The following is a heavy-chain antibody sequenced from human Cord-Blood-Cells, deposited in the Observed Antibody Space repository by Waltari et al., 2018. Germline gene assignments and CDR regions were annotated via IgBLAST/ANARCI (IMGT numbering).Heavy chain of an antibody. CDR3: ARVGFVTSMPPDWSPYKGAFDI. V-gene: IGHV1-46*01. D-gene: IGHD3-3*01. Sequence: QVPLVQSGAEVKKPGASVKVSCKASGYTFTSYYMHWVRQAAGQGLEWMGIINPSGGSTSYAQKFQGRVTMTRDTSTSTVYMELSSLRSEDTAVYYCARVGFVTSMPPDWSPYKGAFDIWGQGTMVTVSS. J-gene: IGHJ3*02. CDR2: INPSGGST. CDR1: GYTFTSYY.